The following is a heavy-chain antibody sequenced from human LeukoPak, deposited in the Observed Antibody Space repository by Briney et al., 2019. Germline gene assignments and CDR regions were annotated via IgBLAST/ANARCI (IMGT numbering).Heavy chain of an antibody. CDR1: GGTFSSYA. CDR2: IIPIFGTA. J-gene: IGHJ5*02. CDR3: ASRIAAAGRSEENWFDP. D-gene: IGHD6-13*01. V-gene: IGHV1-69*13. Sequence: EASVTVSFTASGGTFSSYAISWVRQAPGQGLEWMGGIIPIFGTANYAQKFQGRVTITADESTSTAYMELSSLRSEDTAVYYCASRIAAAGRSEENWFDPWGQGTLVTVSS.